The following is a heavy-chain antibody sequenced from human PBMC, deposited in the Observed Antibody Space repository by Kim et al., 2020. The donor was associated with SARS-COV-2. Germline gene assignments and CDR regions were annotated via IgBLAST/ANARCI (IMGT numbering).Heavy chain of an antibody. CDR3: ARDSSGWSRY. V-gene: IGHV4-34*01. Sequence: SETLSLTCAVYGGSFSGYYWSWIRQPPGKGLEWIGEINHSGSTNYNPSLKSRVTISVDTSKNQFSLKLSSVTAADTAVYYCARDSSGWSRYWGQGTLVTVSS. J-gene: IGHJ4*02. D-gene: IGHD6-19*01. CDR2: INHSGST. CDR1: GGSFSGYY.